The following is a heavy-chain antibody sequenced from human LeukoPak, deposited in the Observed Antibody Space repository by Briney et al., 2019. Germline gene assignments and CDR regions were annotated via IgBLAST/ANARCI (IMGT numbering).Heavy chain of an antibody. J-gene: IGHJ4*02. CDR3: AREIYGGNSGFDY. Sequence: GGSLRLSCAASGFTFRDYGMNWVRQAPGKGLEWVSSVSSSSSYIYYADSVKGRFTISRDNAKNSLYLQMNSLRAEDTAVYYCAREIYGGNSGFDYWGQGTLVTVSS. CDR1: GFTFRDYG. CDR2: VSSSSSYI. D-gene: IGHD4-23*01. V-gene: IGHV3-21*01.